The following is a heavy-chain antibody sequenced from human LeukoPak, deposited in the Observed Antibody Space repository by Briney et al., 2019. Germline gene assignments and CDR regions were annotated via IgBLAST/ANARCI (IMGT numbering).Heavy chain of an antibody. CDR2: TNPNSGGT. V-gene: IGHV1-2*02. CDR1: GYTFTGYY. D-gene: IGHD6-6*01. CDR3: ARAGLAVRARGSVDY. J-gene: IGHJ4*02. Sequence: ASVKVSCKASGYTFTGYYMHWVRQAPGQGLEWMGWTNPNSGGTNYAQKFQGRVTMTRDTSISTVYMELSSLRSEDTAVYYCARAGLAVRARGSVDYWGQGTLVTVSS.